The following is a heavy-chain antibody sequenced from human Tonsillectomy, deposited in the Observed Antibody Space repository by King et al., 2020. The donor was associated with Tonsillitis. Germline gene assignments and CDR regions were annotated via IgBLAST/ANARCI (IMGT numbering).Heavy chain of an antibody. D-gene: IGHD3-22*01. CDR3: AREVYYYSTGSLDY. Sequence: VQLVESGAEVKKPGASVKVSCKASGYTFSGYYIHWLRQAPGQGLEWMGYINPNSDGTNYAQKFQGRVTMTRDTSVSTAYMELSRLRSDDTAVYYCAREVYYYSTGSLDYWGQGTLVTVSS. V-gene: IGHV1-2*02. J-gene: IGHJ4*02. CDR2: INPNSDGT. CDR1: GYTFSGYY.